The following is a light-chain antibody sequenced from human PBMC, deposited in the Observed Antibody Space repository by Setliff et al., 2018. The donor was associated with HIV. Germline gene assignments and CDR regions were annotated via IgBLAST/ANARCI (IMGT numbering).Light chain of an antibody. J-gene: IGLJ2*01. CDR3: SSYTTIRSLL. Sequence: LTQPASVSGSPGQSITISCTGTSSDIGAYKYVSWYQQHPDKAPKVIIYDVSNRPSGVSNRFSGSKSGNTASLTISGLQAEDEADYYCSSYTTIRSLLFGGGTKGTVL. CDR2: DVS. CDR1: SSDIGAYKY. V-gene: IGLV2-14*03.